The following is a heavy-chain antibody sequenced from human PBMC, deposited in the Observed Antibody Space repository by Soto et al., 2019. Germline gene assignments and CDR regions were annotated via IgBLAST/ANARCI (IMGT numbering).Heavy chain of an antibody. Sequence: EVQLVESGGGLVKPGGSLRLSCAASGFTFSSYSMNWVRQAPGKGLEWVSSISSSSSYIYYADSVKGRFTISRDNAKNSLYLQMNSLRAEDTAVYYCARVSGGVKGFGGVITPFDYWGQGTLVTVSS. CDR2: ISSSSSYI. CDR3: ARVSGGVKGFGGVITPFDY. V-gene: IGHV3-21*01. CDR1: GFTFSSYS. J-gene: IGHJ4*02. D-gene: IGHD3-16*02.